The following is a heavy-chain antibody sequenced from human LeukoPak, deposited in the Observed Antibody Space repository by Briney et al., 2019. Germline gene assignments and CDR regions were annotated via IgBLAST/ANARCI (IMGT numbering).Heavy chain of an antibody. CDR3: ARVAPPYYYDSSGYFDY. D-gene: IGHD3-22*01. CDR2: IYSGGST. CDR1: GFTVSSNY. V-gene: IGHV3-53*01. J-gene: IGHJ4*02. Sequence: AGGSLRLSCAASGFTVSSNYMSWVRQAPGKGLEWVSVIYSGGSTYYADSVKGRFTVSRDNSKNTLYLQMNSRRAEDTAVYYCARVAPPYYYDSSGYFDYWGQGTLVTVSS.